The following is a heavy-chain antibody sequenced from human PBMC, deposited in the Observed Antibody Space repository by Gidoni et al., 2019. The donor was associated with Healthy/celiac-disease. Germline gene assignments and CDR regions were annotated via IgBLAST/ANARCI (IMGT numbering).Heavy chain of an antibody. V-gene: IGHV3-23*01. D-gene: IGHD2-2*01. J-gene: IGHJ3*02. CDR1: VFTFSSCA. CDR3: AKDGAAVVVPAALDAFDI. CDR2: ISGSGGST. Sequence: EVQLLESGGGLVQPGGSLRLSCAASVFTFSSCAMSWVRQAPGKGLEWVSAISGSGGSTYYADSVKGRFTISRDNSKNTLYLQMNSLRAEDTAVYYCAKDGAAVVVPAALDAFDIWGQGTMVTVSS.